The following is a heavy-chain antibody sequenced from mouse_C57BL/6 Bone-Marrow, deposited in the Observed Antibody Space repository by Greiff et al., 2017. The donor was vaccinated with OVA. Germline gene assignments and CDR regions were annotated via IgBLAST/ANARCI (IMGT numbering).Heavy chain of an antibody. D-gene: IGHD1-1*01. CDR3: ARPNYRVDYYAMYY. CDR2: ISSGSSTI. J-gene: IGHJ4*01. V-gene: IGHV5-17*01. CDR1: GFTFSDYG. Sequence: EVQLVASGGGLVKPGGSLKLSCAASGFTFSDYGMHWVRQAPEKGLEWVAYISSGSSTIYYADTVKGGFTISRDNAKTTLFLQMTSLRSEDTAIYYCARPNYRVDYYAMYYWGQGTSVTVSS.